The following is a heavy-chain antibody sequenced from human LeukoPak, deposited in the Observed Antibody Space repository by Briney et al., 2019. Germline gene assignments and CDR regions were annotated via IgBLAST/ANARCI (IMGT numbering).Heavy chain of an antibody. D-gene: IGHD3/OR15-3a*01. J-gene: IGHJ5*02. V-gene: IGHV5-51*01. CDR2: IYPGDSDT. Sequence: GESLKISCLGSGYSFGYIFSTYWIGWVRQMPGNGLEWVGIIYPGDSDTRYSPSFQGQVTISVDTSISTAYLQWSSLKASDTATYYCARLGLGEGYNWFDPWGQGTLVTVSS. CDR3: ARLGLGEGYNWFDP. CDR1: GYSFGYIFSTYW.